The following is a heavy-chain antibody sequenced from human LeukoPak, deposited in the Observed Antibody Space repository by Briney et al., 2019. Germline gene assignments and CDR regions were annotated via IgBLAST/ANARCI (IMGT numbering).Heavy chain of an antibody. CDR3: AKNYYYDSSGAFDY. Sequence: GRSLRLSCAASRFSFGSYGMHWVRQAPGKGLEWVALISYDGSNKHYADSVKGRFTISRDNSKNTLYLQMNSLRAEDTAVYYCAKNYYYDSSGAFDYWGQGTLVTASS. CDR2: ISYDGSNK. D-gene: IGHD3-22*01. V-gene: IGHV3-30*18. J-gene: IGHJ4*02. CDR1: RFSFGSYG.